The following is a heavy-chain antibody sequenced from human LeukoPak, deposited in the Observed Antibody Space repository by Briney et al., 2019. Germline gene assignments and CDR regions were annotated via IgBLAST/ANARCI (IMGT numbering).Heavy chain of an antibody. Sequence: SETLSLTCAVYGGSFSGYYWSWIRQPPGKGLEWIGEINHSGSTNYNPSLKSRVTISVDTSKNQFSLKLSSVTAADTAVYYCARGRITMVRGVIGGRWFDPWGQGTLVTVSS. V-gene: IGHV4-34*01. CDR2: INHSGST. D-gene: IGHD3-10*01. CDR1: GGSFSGYY. CDR3: ARGRITMVRGVIGGRWFDP. J-gene: IGHJ5*02.